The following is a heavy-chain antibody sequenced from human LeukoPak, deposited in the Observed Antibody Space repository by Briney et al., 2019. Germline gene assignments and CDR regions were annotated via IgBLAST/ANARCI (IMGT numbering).Heavy chain of an antibody. D-gene: IGHD3-22*01. V-gene: IGHV3-74*01. CDR2: INTDGSST. Sequence: GGSLRLSCAASGFTFSSYWMHRVRQAPGKGLVWVSRINTDGSSTSYADSVKGRFTISRDNAKNTLYLQMNSLRAEDTAVYYCARARIPGYYDSGNMDVWGKGTTVTVSS. CDR3: ARARIPGYYDSGNMDV. J-gene: IGHJ6*03. CDR1: GFTFSSYW.